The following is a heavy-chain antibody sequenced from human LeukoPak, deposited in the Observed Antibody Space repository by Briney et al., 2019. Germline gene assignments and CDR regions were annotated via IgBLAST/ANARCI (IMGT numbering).Heavy chain of an antibody. J-gene: IGHJ4*02. CDR1: GGTFSSYT. Sequence: SVKVSCKASGGTFSSYTISWVRQAPGQGLEWMGRIIPIRGIANYAQKLQGRVTITADKSTSTAYMELSSLRSEDTAVYYCAMGGRGATITNFDYWGQGTLVTVSS. D-gene: IGHD5-24*01. CDR2: IIPIRGIA. CDR3: AMGGRGATITNFDY. V-gene: IGHV1-69*02.